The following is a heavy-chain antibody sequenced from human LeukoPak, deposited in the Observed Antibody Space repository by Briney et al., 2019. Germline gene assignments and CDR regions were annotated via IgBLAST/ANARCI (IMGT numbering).Heavy chain of an antibody. D-gene: IGHD6-19*01. CDR3: ASGGSGWYGNEVFIDFDY. V-gene: IGHV1-2*02. Sequence: GASVKVSCKASGYTFTSYDINWVRQATGQGLEWMGWINPNSGGTNYAQKFQGRVTMTRDTSISTAYMELSRLRSDDTAVYYCASGGSGWYGNEVFIDFDYWGQGTLVTVSS. CDR2: INPNSGGT. J-gene: IGHJ4*02. CDR1: GYTFTSYD.